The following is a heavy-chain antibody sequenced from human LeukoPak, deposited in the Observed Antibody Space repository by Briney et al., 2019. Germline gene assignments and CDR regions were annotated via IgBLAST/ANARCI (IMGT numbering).Heavy chain of an antibody. Sequence: GASVKVSCKASGYTFTSCGISWVRQAPGQGLEWMGWISAYNGNTNYAQKLQGRVTMTTDTSTSTAYMELRSLRSDDTAVYYCARARRIAAAGLIGWFDPWGQGTLVTVSS. CDR1: GYTFTSCG. CDR2: ISAYNGNT. V-gene: IGHV1-18*01. CDR3: ARARRIAAAGLIGWFDP. D-gene: IGHD6-13*01. J-gene: IGHJ5*02.